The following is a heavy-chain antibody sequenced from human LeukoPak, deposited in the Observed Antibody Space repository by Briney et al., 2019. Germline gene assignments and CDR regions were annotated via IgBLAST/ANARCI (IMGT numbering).Heavy chain of an antibody. CDR1: GGTFSSYA. CDR2: IIPIFGTA. CDR3: ASSNPVGDYYFDY. J-gene: IGHJ4*02. D-gene: IGHD3-16*01. Sequence: ASVKVSCKASGGTFSSYAISWVRQAPGQGLGWMGGIIPIFGTANYAQKFQGRVTITTDESTSTAYMELSSLRSEDTAVYYCASSNPVGDYYFDYWGQGTLVTVSS. V-gene: IGHV1-69*05.